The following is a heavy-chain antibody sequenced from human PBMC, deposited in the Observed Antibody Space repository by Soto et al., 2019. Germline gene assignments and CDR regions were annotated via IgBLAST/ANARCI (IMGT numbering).Heavy chain of an antibody. J-gene: IGHJ5*02. CDR3: ARDSPDYGDYGGGWFDP. Sequence: SETLSLTCTVSGGSISSYYWSWIRQPPGKGLEWIGYIYYSGSTYYNPSLKSRVTVSVDTSKNQFSLKLSSVTAADTAVYYCARDSPDYGDYGGGWFDPWGQGTLVTVSS. D-gene: IGHD4-17*01. CDR2: IYYSGST. CDR1: GGSISSYY. V-gene: IGHV4-59*01.